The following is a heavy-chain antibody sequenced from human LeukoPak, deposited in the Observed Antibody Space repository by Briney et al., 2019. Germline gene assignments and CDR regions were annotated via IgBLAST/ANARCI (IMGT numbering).Heavy chain of an antibody. CDR2: ISRRTDGGTT. V-gene: IGHV3-15*01. J-gene: IGHJ3*01. D-gene: IGHD3-10*01. CDR3: TTLIMIRGVLPDAFDV. CDR1: GFTFTDAW. Sequence: GGSLRLSCAASGFTFTDAWMSWVRQAPGKGLEWVGRISRRTDGGTTDYAAPVKGRFTISRDDSKNTLYLQISNLKAEDTAVYFCTTLIMIRGVLPDAFDVWGQGTVVTVSS.